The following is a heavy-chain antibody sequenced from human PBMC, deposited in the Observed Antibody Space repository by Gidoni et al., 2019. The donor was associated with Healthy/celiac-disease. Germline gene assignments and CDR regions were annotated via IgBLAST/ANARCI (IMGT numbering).Heavy chain of an antibody. D-gene: IGHD6-13*01. J-gene: IGHJ4*02. CDR3: ARESRIAAAGVDY. CDR1: GGSISSSSYY. CDR2: IYYSGST. Sequence: QLPLQESGPGLVKPSETLSLTCTVSGGSISSSSYYWGWIRQPPGKGLEWIGSIYYSGSTYYNPSLKSRVTISVDTSKNQFSLKLSSVTAADTAVYYCARESRIAAAGVDYWGQGTLVTVSS. V-gene: IGHV4-39*07.